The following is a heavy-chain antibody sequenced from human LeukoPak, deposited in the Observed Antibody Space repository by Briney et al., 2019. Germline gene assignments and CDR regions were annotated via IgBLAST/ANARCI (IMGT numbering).Heavy chain of an antibody. D-gene: IGHD2-2*02. CDR1: GFTFSSYG. J-gene: IGHJ5*02. Sequence: PGGSLRLSCAASGFTFSSYGMSWVRQAPGKGLEWVSAISGSGGSTYYADSVKGRFNISRDNSKNTLYLQMNSLSAEDTAVYYCARRGDIVVVPAAIGGFDPWGQGTLVTVSS. V-gene: IGHV3-23*01. CDR3: ARRGDIVVVPAAIGGFDP. CDR2: ISGSGGST.